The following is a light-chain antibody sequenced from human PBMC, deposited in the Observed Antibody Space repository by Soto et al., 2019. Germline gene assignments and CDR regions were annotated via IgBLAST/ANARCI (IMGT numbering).Light chain of an antibody. CDR1: QSVSTT. CDR3: QQYNDWRMYT. V-gene: IGKV3-15*01. Sequence: EIVLTQSPATLSVSPGESATLSCWATQSVSTTLAWYQQKPGQAPRLLIYGASTRATGVPARFSGSGFGTTFTLTISSLKSEDFAVYYCQQYNDWRMYTFGQGTKLEI. J-gene: IGKJ2*01. CDR2: GAS.